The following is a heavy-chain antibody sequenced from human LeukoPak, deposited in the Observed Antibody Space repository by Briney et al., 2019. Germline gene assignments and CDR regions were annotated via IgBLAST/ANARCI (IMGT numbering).Heavy chain of an antibody. CDR2: IYYSGST. CDR3: ARHVAYSSGWYYFDY. Sequence: SETLSLTCTVSGSSISSYYWSWIRQPPGKGLEWIGYIYYSGSTNYNPSLKSRVTISVDTSKNQFSLKLSSVTAADTAVYYCARHVAYSSGWYYFDYWGQGTLVTVSS. D-gene: IGHD6-19*01. CDR1: GSSISSYY. V-gene: IGHV4-59*08. J-gene: IGHJ4*02.